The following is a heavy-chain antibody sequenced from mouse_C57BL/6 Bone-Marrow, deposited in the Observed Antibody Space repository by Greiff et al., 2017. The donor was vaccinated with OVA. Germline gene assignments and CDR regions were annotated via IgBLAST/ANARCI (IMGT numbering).Heavy chain of an antibody. V-gene: IGHV14-2*01. D-gene: IGHD2-1*01. Sequence: VQLQQSGAELVKPGASVKLSCTASGFNFKDYYMHWVKQRTEQGLEWIGRIDPEDGETKYAPKFQGKATITADTSSNTAYLQLSSLTSEDTAVYYCARSTSSVKGPYYFDYWGQGTTLTVSS. CDR1: GFNFKDYY. CDR3: ARSTSSVKGPYYFDY. J-gene: IGHJ2*01. CDR2: IDPEDGET.